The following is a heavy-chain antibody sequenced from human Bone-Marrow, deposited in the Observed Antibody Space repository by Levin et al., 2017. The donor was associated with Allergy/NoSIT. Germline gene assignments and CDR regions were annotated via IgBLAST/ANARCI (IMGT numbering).Heavy chain of an antibody. CDR2: INPNNGGT. CDR3: ARDLTLTTVTVGY. J-gene: IGHJ4*02. D-gene: IGHD4-11*01. CDR1: GYTFTAYY. V-gene: IGHV1-2*02. Sequence: ASVKVSCKASGYTFTAYYIHWVRQAPGQGLEWMGWINPNNGGTNSPQKLQGRVTMTRDTSITTAYIELTRLTSDDTAVYYCARDLTLTTVTVGYWGQGTLVSVSS.